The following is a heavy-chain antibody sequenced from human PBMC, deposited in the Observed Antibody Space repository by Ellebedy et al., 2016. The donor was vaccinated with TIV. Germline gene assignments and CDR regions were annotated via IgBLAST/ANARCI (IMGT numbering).Heavy chain of an antibody. CDR2: MYYGGRT. D-gene: IGHD6-13*01. Sequence: SETLSLTCSVSGGSIRSIAYYWGWIRQPPGKGLEWIGSMYYGGRTYYNPSLKSRVTMSVDTSKNQFSLKLSSVTAADTAVYYCARHPENSSWYMEWYFAPWGQGTLVTVSS. J-gene: IGHJ5*02. V-gene: IGHV4-39*01. CDR3: ARHPENSSWYMEWYFAP. CDR1: GGSIRSIAYY.